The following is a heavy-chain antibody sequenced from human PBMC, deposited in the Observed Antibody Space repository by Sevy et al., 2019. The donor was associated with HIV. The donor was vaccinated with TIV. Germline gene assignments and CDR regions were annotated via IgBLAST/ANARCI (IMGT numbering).Heavy chain of an antibody. V-gene: IGHV3-64D*06. CDR1: GFTFSSYA. D-gene: IGHD3-10*01. CDR2: ISSNGGST. CDR3: VKDAPITMVQGVFDY. Sequence: GGSLRLSCSASGFTFSSYAMHWVRQAPGKGLEYVSAISSNGGSTYYADSVKGRFTISRDNSKNTLYLQMSSLRAEDTAMYYCVKDAPITMVQGVFDYWGQGTLVTVSS. J-gene: IGHJ4*02.